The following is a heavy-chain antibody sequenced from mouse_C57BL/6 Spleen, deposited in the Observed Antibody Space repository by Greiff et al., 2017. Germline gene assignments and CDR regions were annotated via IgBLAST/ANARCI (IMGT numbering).Heavy chain of an antibody. V-gene: IGHV5-17*01. CDR2: ISSGSSTI. CDR1: GFTFSAYG. Sequence: EVLLVESGGGLVKPGGSLKLSCAASGFTFSAYGMHWVRQAPEKGLEWVAYISSGSSTIYYADTVKGRFTISRDNAKNTLFLQRTSLRSEDTAMYYCARPPYRSYAMDYWGQGTSVTVSS. CDR3: ARPPYRSYAMDY. J-gene: IGHJ4*01.